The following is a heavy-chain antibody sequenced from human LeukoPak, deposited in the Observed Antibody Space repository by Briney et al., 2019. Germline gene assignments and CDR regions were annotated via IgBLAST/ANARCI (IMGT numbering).Heavy chain of an antibody. J-gene: IGHJ4*02. CDR2: INPSGGST. D-gene: IGHD6-19*01. Sequence: ASVKVSFKGSGYTFTSYYMHWVRQAPGQGLEWMGVINPSGGSTRYAKKFQGRVTMTRDTAKSTVYMELSSLRSEDTAVYYCARSYSAVAFDYWGQGTLVTVSS. CDR1: GYTFTSYY. V-gene: IGHV1-46*03. CDR3: ARSYSAVAFDY.